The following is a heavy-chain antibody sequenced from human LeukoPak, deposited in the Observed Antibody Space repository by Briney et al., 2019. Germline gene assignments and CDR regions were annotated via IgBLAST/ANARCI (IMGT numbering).Heavy chain of an antibody. V-gene: IGHV4-30-2*01. D-gene: IGHD5-18*01. CDR2: IYHSGST. J-gene: IGHJ4*02. CDR3: ARDHGRYSYVN. Sequence: SETLSLTCAVSGGSISSGGYSWSWIRQPPGTGLEWIGYIYHSGSTYYNPSLKSRVTISVDTSKNQFSLKLTSVTAADTAVYYCARDHGRYSYVNWGQGTLVTVSS. CDR1: GGSISSGGYS.